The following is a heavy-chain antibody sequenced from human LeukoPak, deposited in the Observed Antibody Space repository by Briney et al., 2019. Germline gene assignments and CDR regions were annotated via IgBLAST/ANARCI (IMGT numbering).Heavy chain of an antibody. CDR2: ISAYNGNT. V-gene: IGHV1-18*04. J-gene: IGHJ4*02. D-gene: IGHD2-2*01. Sequence: GASVKVSCKASGYTFTSYGISWVRQAPGQGLEWMGWISAYNGNTNYAQKLQGRVTMTTDTSTSTAYMELRSLRSDDTAVYYCARGEGEAVVVPAATFWRYWGQGTLVTVSS. CDR1: GYTFTSYG. CDR3: ARGEGEAVVVPAATFWRY.